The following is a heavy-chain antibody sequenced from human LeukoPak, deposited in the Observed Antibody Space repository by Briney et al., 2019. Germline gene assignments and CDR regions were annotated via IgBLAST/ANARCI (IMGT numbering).Heavy chain of an antibody. D-gene: IGHD1-26*01. CDR3: ATTPVMFIVGATTYFDY. Sequence: SETLSLTCTVSGGSISSSSYYWGWIRQPPGKGLGWIGSIYYSGSTYYNPSLKSRVTISVDTSKNQFSLKLSSLTAADTAVYYCATTPVMFIVGATTYFDYWGQGTMVTVSS. CDR1: GGSISSSSYY. V-gene: IGHV4-39*01. J-gene: IGHJ4*02. CDR2: IYYSGST.